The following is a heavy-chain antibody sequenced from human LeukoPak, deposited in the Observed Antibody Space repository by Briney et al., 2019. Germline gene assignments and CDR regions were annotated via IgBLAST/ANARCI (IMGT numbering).Heavy chain of an antibody. J-gene: IGHJ4*02. CDR3: ARHQFSSSWYIPD. V-gene: IGHV4-34*01. D-gene: IGHD6-13*01. CDR1: GGSFSGYY. CDR2: INHSGST. Sequence: SETLSLTCAVYGGSFSGYYWSWIRQPPGKGLEWIGEINHSGSTNYNPSLKSRVTISVDTSKNQFSLKLSSVTAADTAVYYCARHQFSSSWYIPDWGQGTLVTVSS.